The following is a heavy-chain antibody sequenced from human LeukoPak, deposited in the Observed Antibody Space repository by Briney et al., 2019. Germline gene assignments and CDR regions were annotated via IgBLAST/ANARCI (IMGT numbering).Heavy chain of an antibody. Sequence: SVKVSCRASGFTFTTSAVQWVRQARGQRLEWIGWIVVGSGNTNYAQKFQERVTITRDMSTSTVYMDLSSQRSEDTAVYYCAAASNYYDRSNYYSYAMDVWGQGTTVTVSS. CDR3: AAASNYYDRSNYYSYAMDV. D-gene: IGHD3-22*01. CDR1: GFTFTTSA. CDR2: IVVGSGNT. V-gene: IGHV1-58*01. J-gene: IGHJ6*02.